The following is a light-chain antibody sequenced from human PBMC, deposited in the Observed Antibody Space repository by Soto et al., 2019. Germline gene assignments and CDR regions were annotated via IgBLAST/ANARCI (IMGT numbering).Light chain of an antibody. CDR3: QQSYDTPPWT. CDR2: AAS. Sequence: DIQMTQSPSSLSASVGDRVTITCRASQSISTYLNWYQQKPGQAPNLLIYAASSLQSGVPSRFSGSGSGTDFTLTISNLQPEDFSTYYCQQSYDTPPWTFGQGTKVDI. J-gene: IGKJ1*01. CDR1: QSISTY. V-gene: IGKV1-39*01.